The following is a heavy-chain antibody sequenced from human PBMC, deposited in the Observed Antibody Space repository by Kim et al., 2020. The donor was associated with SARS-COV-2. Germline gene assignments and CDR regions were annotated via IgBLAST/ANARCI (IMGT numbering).Heavy chain of an antibody. V-gene: IGHV1-8*01. Sequence: YAQKFQGRVTMTRNTSISTAYMELSSLRSEDTAVYYCARGLRTMVRVFDPWGQGTLVTVSS. CDR3: ARGLRTMVRVFDP. D-gene: IGHD3-10*01. J-gene: IGHJ5*02.